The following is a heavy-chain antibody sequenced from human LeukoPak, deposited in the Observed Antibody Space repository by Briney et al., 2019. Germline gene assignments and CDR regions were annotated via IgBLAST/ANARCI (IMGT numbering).Heavy chain of an antibody. V-gene: IGHV3-23*01. CDR2: ISGSGGST. D-gene: IGHD5-12*01. CDR1: GFTFSSYA. Sequence: GGSLRLSCAASGFTFSSYAMSWVRQAPGKGLEWVSAISGSGGSTYYADSVKGRFTISRDNSKNTLYLQMNSLRAEDTAVYYCARDQSGYSGYDWDYWGQGTLVTVSS. CDR3: ARDQSGYSGYDWDY. J-gene: IGHJ4*02.